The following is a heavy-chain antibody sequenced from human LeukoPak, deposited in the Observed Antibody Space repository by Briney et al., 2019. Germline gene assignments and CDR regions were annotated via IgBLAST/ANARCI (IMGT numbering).Heavy chain of an antibody. CDR3: ARDLPYDYVWGSYRHGVFDY. CDR1: GGSISSSSYY. Sequence: SETLSLTCTVSGGSISSSSYYWGWIRQPPGKGLEWIGSIYYSGSTYYNPSLKSRVTISVDTSKNQFSLKLSSVTAADTAVYYCARDLPYDYVWGSYRHGVFDYWGQGTLVTVSS. D-gene: IGHD3-16*02. J-gene: IGHJ4*02. V-gene: IGHV4-39*07. CDR2: IYYSGST.